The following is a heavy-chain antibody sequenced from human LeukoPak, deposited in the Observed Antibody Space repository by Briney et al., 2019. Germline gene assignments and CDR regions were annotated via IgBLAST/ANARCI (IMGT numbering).Heavy chain of an antibody. Sequence: GGSLRLSCVLSGGTFDDYAMHWVRRSPGRGLEWVSGISWNSVDIVYTASVRGRFTISRDNAKNSSYLQMNSLRAEDTAVYYCARTFLRGYSYGWNVWGKGTTVTVSS. D-gene: IGHD5-18*01. CDR2: ISWNSVDI. J-gene: IGHJ6*04. CDR1: GGTFDDYA. V-gene: IGHV3-9*01. CDR3: ARTFLRGYSYGWNV.